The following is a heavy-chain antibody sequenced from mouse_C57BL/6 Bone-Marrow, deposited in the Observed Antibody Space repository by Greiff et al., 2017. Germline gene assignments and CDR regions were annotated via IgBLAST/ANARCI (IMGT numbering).Heavy chain of an antibody. J-gene: IGHJ3*01. CDR1: GYTFTDHT. CDR3: ARRRRKYSNHGAWFAY. Sequence: VKLMESDAELVKPGASVKISCKVSGYTFTDHTIHWMKRRPEQGLEWIGYIYPRDGSTKYNEKFKGKATLTADKSSSTAYMQLNSLTSEDSAVYFCARRRRKYSNHGAWFAYWGQGTLVTVSA. V-gene: IGHV1-78*01. D-gene: IGHD2-5*01. CDR2: IYPRDGST.